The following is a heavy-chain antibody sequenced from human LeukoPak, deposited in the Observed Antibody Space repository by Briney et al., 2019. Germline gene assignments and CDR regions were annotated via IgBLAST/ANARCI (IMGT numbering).Heavy chain of an antibody. J-gene: IGHJ6*03. Sequence: GGSLRLSCAASGSTFSSYEMNWVRQAPGKGLEWVSYISSSGSTIYYADSVKGRLTISRDNAKNSLYLQMNSLRAEDTAVYYCARDQGFSYYYYYMDVWGKGTTVTVSS. V-gene: IGHV3-48*03. CDR2: ISSSGSTI. D-gene: IGHD3-3*01. CDR3: ARDQGFSYYYYYMDV. CDR1: GSTFSSYE.